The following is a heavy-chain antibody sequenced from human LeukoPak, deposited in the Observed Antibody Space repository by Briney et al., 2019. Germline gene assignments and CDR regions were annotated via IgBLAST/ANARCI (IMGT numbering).Heavy chain of an antibody. J-gene: IGHJ4*02. D-gene: IGHD3-22*01. CDR3: VRGESRRYYRY. V-gene: IGHV3-20*04. CDR1: GFTFDDYG. Sequence: GGSLRLSCAASGFTFDDYGMSWVRQAPGKGLEWVSGINWNGGSTLYADSVKGRFTISRDNAKNSLYLQMNSLRADDTAFYYCVRGESRRYYRYWGQGTLVTVSS. CDR2: INWNGGST.